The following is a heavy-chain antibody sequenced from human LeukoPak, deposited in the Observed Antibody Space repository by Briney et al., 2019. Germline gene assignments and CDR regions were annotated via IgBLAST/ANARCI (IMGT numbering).Heavy chain of an antibody. CDR3: AKGPSALYRYDYIYFDN. J-gene: IGHJ4*02. CDR1: GFTFRLYD. V-gene: IGHV3-23*01. CDR2: ISGSGGST. Sequence: GGSLRLSCAASGFTFRLYDMSWVRQAPGKGLEWVSAISGSGGSTYYADSVKGRFTISRDSSKNTLYLQMNSLRTEDTAIYYCAKGPSALYRYDYIYFDNWGEGTLVTVSS. D-gene: IGHD5-18*01.